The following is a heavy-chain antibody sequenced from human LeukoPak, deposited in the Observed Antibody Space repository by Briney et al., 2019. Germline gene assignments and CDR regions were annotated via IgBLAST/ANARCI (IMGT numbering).Heavy chain of an antibody. V-gene: IGHV1-18*01. CDR3: ARDSALRTRGVPADY. D-gene: IGHD2-2*01. Sequence: ASVKLSCKASGYTFTSYGMSWVRQAPGQGLEWMGWISAYNGNTNYAHKLQGRVTMTNDTSTSTAYMELRSLRSDDTAVYYCARDSALRTRGVPADYWGQGTLVTVSS. CDR2: ISAYNGNT. CDR1: GYTFTSYG. J-gene: IGHJ4*02.